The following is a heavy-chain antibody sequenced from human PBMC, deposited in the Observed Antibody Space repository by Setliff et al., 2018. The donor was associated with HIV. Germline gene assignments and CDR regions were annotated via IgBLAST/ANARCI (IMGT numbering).Heavy chain of an antibody. V-gene: IGHV3-11*04. J-gene: IGHJ4*02. D-gene: IGHD1-26*01. CDR1: GFTFSDYY. CDR3: ARVEAGANYYFDY. Sequence: NPGGSLRLSCAASGFTFSDYYMSWIRQAPGKGLEWVSYISSSGSTIYYADSVKGRFTISRDNAKNSLYLQMNSLRAEDTAVYYCARVEAGANYYFDYWGQGTLVTVSS. CDR2: ISSSGSTI.